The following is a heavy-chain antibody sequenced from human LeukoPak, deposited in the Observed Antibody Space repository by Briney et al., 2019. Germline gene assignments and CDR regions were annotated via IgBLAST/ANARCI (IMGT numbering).Heavy chain of an antibody. D-gene: IGHD6-13*01. J-gene: IGHJ4*02. V-gene: IGHV1-8*01. Sequence: ASVKVSCKASGYTFTSYDINWVRQATGQGLEWMGWMNPNSGNTGYAQKFQGRVTMTRNTSISTAYMELSSLRSEDTAVYYCARDLGYSSSWANYGGNSGGFDYWGQGTLVTVSS. CDR2: MNPNSGNT. CDR1: GYTFTSYD. CDR3: ARDLGYSSSWANYGGNSGGFDY.